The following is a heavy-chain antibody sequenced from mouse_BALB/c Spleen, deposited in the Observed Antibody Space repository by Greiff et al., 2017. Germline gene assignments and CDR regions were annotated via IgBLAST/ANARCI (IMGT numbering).Heavy chain of an antibody. Sequence: EVQLVESGTVLARPGASVKMSCKASGYTFTSYWMHWVKQRPGQGLEWIGAIYPGNSDTSYNQKFKGKAKLTAVTSTSTAYMELSSLTNEDSAVYYCTLIYYDYGGFAYWGQGTLVTVSA. J-gene: IGHJ3*01. CDR2: IYPGNSDT. CDR1: GYTFTSYW. V-gene: IGHV1-5*01. D-gene: IGHD2-4*01. CDR3: TLIYYDYGGFAY.